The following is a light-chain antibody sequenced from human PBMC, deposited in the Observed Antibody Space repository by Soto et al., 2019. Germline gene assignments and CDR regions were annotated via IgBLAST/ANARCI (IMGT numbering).Light chain of an antibody. V-gene: IGLV2-14*01. CDR2: DVS. CDR1: SSDVGGYNY. J-gene: IGLJ2*01. Sequence: QPVLTQPASVSGSPGQSITISCTGTSSDVGGYNYVSWYQQHPGKAPKLMIYDVSNRPSGFSNRFSGSKSGNTASLTISGLQAEDEADYYCSSYTSSSNHVVFGGGTKLTVL. CDR3: SSYTSSSNHVV.